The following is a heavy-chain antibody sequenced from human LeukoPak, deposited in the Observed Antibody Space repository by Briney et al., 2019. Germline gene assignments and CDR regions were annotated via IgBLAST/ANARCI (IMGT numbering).Heavy chain of an antibody. CDR2: ISSRGSYI. V-gene: IGHV3-21*01. J-gene: IGHJ2*01. D-gene: IGHD3-16*01. CDR3: ARCPYWYFDL. Sequence: GGSLRLSCVDSGFTFSSYSMNWVRQAPGKGLEWVSSISSRGSYISYADSVKGRFTISRDNAKNSLFLQMNSLRVEDTAVYYCARCPYWYFDLWGRGTLVTVSS. CDR1: GFTFSSYS.